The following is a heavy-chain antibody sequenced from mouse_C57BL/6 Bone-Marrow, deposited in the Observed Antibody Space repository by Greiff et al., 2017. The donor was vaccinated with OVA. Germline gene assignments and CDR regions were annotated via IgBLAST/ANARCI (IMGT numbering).Heavy chain of an antibody. CDR1: GFNIKDDY. D-gene: IGHD1-1*01. CDR2: IDPENGDT. CDR3: TTWGFYGSSSFDY. V-gene: IGHV14-4*01. J-gene: IGHJ2*01. Sequence: EVQLQQSGAELVRPGASVKLSCTASGFNIKDDYMHWVKQRPEQGLEWIGWIDPENGDTEYASKFQGKATITADTSSNTAYLQLSSLTSEDTAVYYCTTWGFYGSSSFDYWGQGTTLTVSS.